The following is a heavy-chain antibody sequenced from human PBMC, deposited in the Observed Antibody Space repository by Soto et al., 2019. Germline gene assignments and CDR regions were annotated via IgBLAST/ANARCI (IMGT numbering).Heavy chain of an antibody. CDR3: AYNRVDTTMVPFDY. CDR2: ISGSGSST. J-gene: IGHJ4*02. V-gene: IGHV3-23*01. D-gene: IGHD5-18*01. CDR1: GFTFSSYA. Sequence: GGSLRLSCAASGFTFSSYAMSWVRQAPGKGLEWVSAISGSGSSTYYADSMKGRFTISRDNSKNTLYLQMNSLRAEDTAVYYCAYNRVDTTMVPFDYWGQGTLVTVSS.